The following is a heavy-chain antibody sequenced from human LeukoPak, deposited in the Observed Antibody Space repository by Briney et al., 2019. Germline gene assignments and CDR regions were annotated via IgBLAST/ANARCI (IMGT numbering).Heavy chain of an antibody. J-gene: IGHJ4*02. Sequence: GGSLRLSCAASGFPFSNYSMSWVRHAPGRGLECVSVISGDGGSTYYADSVKGRFTISRDNFKNTLYLQMNSLRAEDTAVYYCARTAGYSSGFPIDYWGQGALVTVSS. D-gene: IGHD5-18*01. V-gene: IGHV3-23*01. CDR1: GFPFSNYS. CDR2: ISGDGGST. CDR3: ARTAGYSSGFPIDY.